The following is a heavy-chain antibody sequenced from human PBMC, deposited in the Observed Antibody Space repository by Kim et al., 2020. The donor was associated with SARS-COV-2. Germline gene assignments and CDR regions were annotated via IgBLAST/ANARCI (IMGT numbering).Heavy chain of an antibody. Sequence: GGSLRLSCAASGFTFSSYSMNWVRQAPGKGLEWVSSISSSSSYIYYADSVKGRFTISRDNAKNSLYLQMNSLRAEDTAVYYCASNHYYDSSEGGYYFDYWGQGTLVTVSS. V-gene: IGHV3-21*04. CDR3: ASNHYYDSSEGGYYFDY. J-gene: IGHJ4*02. CDR2: ISSSSSYI. D-gene: IGHD3-22*01. CDR1: GFTFSSYS.